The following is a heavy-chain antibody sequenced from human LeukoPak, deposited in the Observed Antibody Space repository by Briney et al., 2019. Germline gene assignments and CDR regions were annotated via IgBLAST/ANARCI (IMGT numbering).Heavy chain of an antibody. CDR3: ARGGWLRSFDY. CDR2: INHSGST. V-gene: IGHV4-34*01. Sequence: SETLSLTCAVYGGSFSGYYWSWIRQPPGKGLEWIGEINHSGSTNYNPSLKSRVTISVDTSKDQFSLKLSSVTAADTAVYYCARGGWLRSFDYWGQGTLVSVSS. J-gene: IGHJ4*02. D-gene: IGHD5-12*01. CDR1: GGSFSGYY.